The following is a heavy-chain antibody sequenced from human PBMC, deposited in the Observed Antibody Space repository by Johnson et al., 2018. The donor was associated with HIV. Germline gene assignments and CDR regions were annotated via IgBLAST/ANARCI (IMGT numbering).Heavy chain of an antibody. CDR3: AKGAYYDSSGYYYGAFDI. V-gene: IGHV3-30-3*01. D-gene: IGHD3-22*01. J-gene: IGHJ3*02. CDR1: GFSFDDYA. CDR2: ISYDGSNK. Sequence: QVQLLESGGGLVQPGRSLRLSCAVSGFSFDDYAMHWVRQAPGKGLEWVAVISYDGSNKYYADSVKGRFTISRDTSKNTLYLQMNSLRAEDTAVYYCAKGAYYDSSGYYYGAFDIWGQGTMVTISS.